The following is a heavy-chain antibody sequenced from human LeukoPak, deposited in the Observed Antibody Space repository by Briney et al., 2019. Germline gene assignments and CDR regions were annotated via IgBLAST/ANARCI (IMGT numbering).Heavy chain of an antibody. D-gene: IGHD3-10*01. CDR3: ARRKWFYYGSGSYSPFDY. Sequence: SETLSLTCAVYGGSFSGYYWSWIRQPPGKGLEWIGEINHSGSTNYNPSLKSRVTISVDTSKNQFSLKLSSVTAADTAVYYCARRKWFYYGSGSYSPFDYWGQGTLVTVSS. V-gene: IGHV4-34*01. CDR2: INHSGST. J-gene: IGHJ4*02. CDR1: GGSFSGYY.